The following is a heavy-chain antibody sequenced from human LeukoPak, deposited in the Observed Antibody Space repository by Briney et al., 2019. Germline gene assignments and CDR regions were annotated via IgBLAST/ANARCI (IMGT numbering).Heavy chain of an antibody. Sequence: GESLMISCKGSGYSFTSYWIGWVRQMPGKGLEWMGIIYPGDSDTRYSPSFQGQVTISADKSISTAYLQWSSLKASDTAMYYCARTASEWELLVVFDYWGQGTLVTVSS. J-gene: IGHJ4*02. CDR2: IYPGDSDT. CDR3: ARTASEWELLVVFDY. V-gene: IGHV5-51*01. CDR1: GYSFTSYW. D-gene: IGHD1-26*01.